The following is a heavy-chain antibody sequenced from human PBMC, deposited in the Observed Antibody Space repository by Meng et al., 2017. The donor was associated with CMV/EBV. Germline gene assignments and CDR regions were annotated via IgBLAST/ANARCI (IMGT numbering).Heavy chain of an antibody. CDR1: GFTFSSYG. CDR2: IRYDGSNK. Sequence: GGSLRLSCAASGFTFSSYGMHWVRQAPGKGLEWVAFIRYDGSNKYYADSVKGRFTISRDNSKNTLYLQMNSLRAEDTAVYYCARSGYCSSTSCLYFDYWGQGTLVTVSS. V-gene: IGHV3-30*02. J-gene: IGHJ4*02. D-gene: IGHD2-2*01. CDR3: ARSGYCSSTSCLYFDY.